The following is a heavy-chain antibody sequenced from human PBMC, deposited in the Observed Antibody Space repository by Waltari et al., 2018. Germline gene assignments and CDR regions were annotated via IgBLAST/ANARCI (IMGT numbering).Heavy chain of an antibody. CDR2: ITSGGNFI. D-gene: IGHD2-21*02. CDR1: GFTFSCNP. CDR3: TRVAYCGGDCSGDY. Sequence: EVQLVESGGGLVKPGGSMGLSCAAPGFTFSCNPMMWVRQAPGKGLEWVSSITSGGNFIYYADSVKGRFTISRDNAKNSLYLQMSSLRAEDTAVYYCTRVAYCGGDCSGDYWGQGSLVTVSS. J-gene: IGHJ4*02. V-gene: IGHV3-21*01.